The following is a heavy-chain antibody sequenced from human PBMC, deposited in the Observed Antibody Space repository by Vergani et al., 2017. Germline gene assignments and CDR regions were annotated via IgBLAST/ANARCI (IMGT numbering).Heavy chain of an antibody. CDR2: ISGSGGST. D-gene: IGHD1-26*01. J-gene: IGHJ3*02. Sequence: EVQLLESGGGLVQPGGSLRLSCAASGFTFSSYAMSSVRQAPGKGLEWVSAISGSGGSTYYADSVKGRFTISRDNSKNTLYLQMNSLRAEDTAVYYCAKDLGMYSGSYRGLAFDIWGQGTMVTVSS. CDR3: AKDLGMYSGSYRGLAFDI. V-gene: IGHV3-23*01. CDR1: GFTFSSYA.